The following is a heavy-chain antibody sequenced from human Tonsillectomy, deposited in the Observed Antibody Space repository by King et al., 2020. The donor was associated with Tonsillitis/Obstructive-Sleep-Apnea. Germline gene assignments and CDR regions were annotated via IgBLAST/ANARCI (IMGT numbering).Heavy chain of an antibody. D-gene: IGHD3-22*01. CDR1: GGSFSGYY. J-gene: IGHJ4*02. Sequence: VQLQQWGAGLLKPSETLSLTCAVYGGSFSGYYWSWIRQPPGKGLEWIGEINHSGSTNYKPSLKSRVTISLDTSKNQFSLNLSSVTAADTAVYYCAREYFYHSSGYYDYWGQGTLVTVSS. CDR2: INHSGST. V-gene: IGHV4-34*01. CDR3: AREYFYHSSGYYDY.